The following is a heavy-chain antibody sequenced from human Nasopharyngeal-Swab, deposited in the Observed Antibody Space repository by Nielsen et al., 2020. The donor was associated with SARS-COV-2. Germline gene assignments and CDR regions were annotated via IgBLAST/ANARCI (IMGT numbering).Heavy chain of an antibody. Sequence: GSLRLSCTVSGGSISNYYWTWIRQPPGKGLEWIGYIYYSGSTNYNPSLKSRVTISVDTSKNQFSLKLSSVTAADTAVYYCARGGSSGWYYLDYWGQGTLVTVSS. CDR3: ARGGSSGWYYLDY. CDR2: IYYSGST. J-gene: IGHJ4*02. V-gene: IGHV4-59*01. CDR1: GGSISNYY. D-gene: IGHD6-19*01.